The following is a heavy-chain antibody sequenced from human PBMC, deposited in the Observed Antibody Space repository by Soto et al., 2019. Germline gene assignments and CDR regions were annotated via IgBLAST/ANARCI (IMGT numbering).Heavy chain of an antibody. Sequence: QVQLVESGGGVVQPGRSLRLSCAASGFSLSDYAMHWVRQAPGKGLQWVAVISNDGDYKYYAHSVRGRFTISRDNSKNTLYLQMNSLRAEDTAVYYCTKDGPARGKTGTTWRGGYFDFWGQGTLVAVSS. CDR3: TKDGPARGKTGTTWRGGYFDF. J-gene: IGHJ4*02. V-gene: IGHV3-30*04. CDR2: ISNDGDYK. CDR1: GFSLSDYA. D-gene: IGHD1-1*01.